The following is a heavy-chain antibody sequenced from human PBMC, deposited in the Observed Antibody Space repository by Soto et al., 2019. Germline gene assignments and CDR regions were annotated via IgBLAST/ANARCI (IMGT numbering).Heavy chain of an antibody. J-gene: IGHJ4*02. V-gene: IGHV3-23*01. Sequence: EVQLLESGGGLVQPGGSLRLSCAASGFTFTNYAMTWVRQAPGKGLEWVSGISGSGGMKYYADSVKGHFTISRDNTKNTRYPHMHPMRPEDTAIYYGERGTEEHGHVPMPGDFWGQGSLVTVSS. CDR3: ERGTEEHGHVPMPGDF. D-gene: IGHD2-2*01. CDR1: GFTFTNYA. CDR2: ISGSGGMK.